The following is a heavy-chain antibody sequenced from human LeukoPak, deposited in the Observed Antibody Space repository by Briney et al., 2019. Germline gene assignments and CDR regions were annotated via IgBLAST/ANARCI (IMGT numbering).Heavy chain of an antibody. V-gene: IGHV3-7*01. D-gene: IGHD3-3*01. CDR2: IKQDGSEK. Sequence: GGSLRLSCAASGFNFSSYGMHWVRQAPGKGLEWVANIKQDGSEKYYVDSVKGRFTISRDNAKNSLYLQMNSLRDEDTAVYYCARNVIGVVIFDYWGQGTLVTVSS. CDR3: ARNVIGVVIFDY. J-gene: IGHJ4*02. CDR1: GFNFSSYG.